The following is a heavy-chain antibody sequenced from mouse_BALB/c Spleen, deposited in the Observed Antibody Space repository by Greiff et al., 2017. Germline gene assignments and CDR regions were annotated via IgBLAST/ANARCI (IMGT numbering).Heavy chain of an antibody. Sequence: EVQLHQSGPELVKPGASVKMSCKASGYTFTSYVMHWVKQKPGQGLEWIGYINPYNDGTKYNEKFKGKATLTSDKSSSTAYMELSSLTSEDSAVYYCASPGGVPDGDSFDYWGQGTTLTVSS. CDR3: ASPGGVPDGDSFDY. CDR1: GYTFTSYV. D-gene: IGHD2-3*01. V-gene: IGHV1-14*01. J-gene: IGHJ2*01. CDR2: INPYNDGT.